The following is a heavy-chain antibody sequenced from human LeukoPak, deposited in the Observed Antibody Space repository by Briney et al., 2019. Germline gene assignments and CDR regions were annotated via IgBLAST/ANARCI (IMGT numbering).Heavy chain of an antibody. CDR2: IIPIFGTA. CDR1: GGTFSSYA. Sequence: ASVKVSCKASGGTFSSYAISWVRQAPGQGLEWMGGIIPIFGTANYAQKFQGRVTITADESTSTAYMELSSLRSEDTAVYYCALPLTQAAATFDAFDIWGQGTMVTVSS. D-gene: IGHD6-13*01. CDR3: ALPLTQAAATFDAFDI. J-gene: IGHJ3*02. V-gene: IGHV1-69*01.